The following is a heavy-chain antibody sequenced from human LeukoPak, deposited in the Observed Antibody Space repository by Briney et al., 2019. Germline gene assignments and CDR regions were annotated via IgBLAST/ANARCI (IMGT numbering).Heavy chain of an antibody. J-gene: IGHJ4*02. D-gene: IGHD2-2*01. CDR2: IYTSGST. Sequence: SETLSLTCTVSGGSISSYYWSWIRQPAGKGLEWTGRIYTSGSTNYNPSLKSRVTMSVDTSKNQFSLKLSSVTAADTAVYYCARVGALGYCSSTSCSEFDYWGQGTLVTVSS. V-gene: IGHV4-4*07. CDR3: ARVGALGYCSSTSCSEFDY. CDR1: GGSISSYY.